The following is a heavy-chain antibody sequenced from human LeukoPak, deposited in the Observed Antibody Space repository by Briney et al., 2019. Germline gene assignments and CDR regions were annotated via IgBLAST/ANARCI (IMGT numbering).Heavy chain of an antibody. Sequence: GGSLRLSCAASGFTFSSYSMNWVRQAPGKGLEWVSSISSSSSYIYYADSVKGRFTISRDNAKNSLYLQMNSLRAEDTAVYYCARDLQQLVRSVTDWGQGTLVTVSS. CDR3: ARDLQQLVRSVTD. CDR1: GFTFSSYS. D-gene: IGHD6-13*01. J-gene: IGHJ4*02. V-gene: IGHV3-21*01. CDR2: ISSSSSYI.